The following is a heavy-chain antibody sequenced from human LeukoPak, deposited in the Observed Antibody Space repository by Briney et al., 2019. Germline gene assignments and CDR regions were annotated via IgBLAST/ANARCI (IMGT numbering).Heavy chain of an antibody. CDR1: GGAISSYY. J-gene: IGHJ4*02. CDR2: IYYSGST. Sequence: SETLSLTCTVSGGAISSYYWSWIRQSPGKGLEWIGYIYYSGSTNYNPSLKSRVTISVDTSKNQFSLKLSSVTAADTAVYYCARGLNMYYFDYWGQGTLVTVSS. V-gene: IGHV4-59*01. D-gene: IGHD2/OR15-2a*01. CDR3: ARGLNMYYFDY.